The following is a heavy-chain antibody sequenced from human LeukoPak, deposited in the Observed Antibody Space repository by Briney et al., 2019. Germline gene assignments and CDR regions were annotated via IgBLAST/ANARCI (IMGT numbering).Heavy chain of an antibody. V-gene: IGHV4-39*07. CDR2: GDYSGGT. Sequence: PSETLSLTCTVSGDSFSSVKDYWAWIRQPPGKGLEWIASGDYSGGTYYNPSLESRVTISADMSKNQFSLKLSSVTAADTAVYYCARERGEEYSSGWYKRNYFDNWGQGTRVTVSS. D-gene: IGHD6-19*01. CDR1: GDSFSSVKDY. J-gene: IGHJ4*02. CDR3: ARERGEEYSSGWYKRNYFDN.